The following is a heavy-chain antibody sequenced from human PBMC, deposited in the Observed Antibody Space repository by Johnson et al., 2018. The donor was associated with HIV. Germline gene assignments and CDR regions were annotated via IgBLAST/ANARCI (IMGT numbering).Heavy chain of an antibody. Sequence: VQLVESGGGLTQPGGSLRLSCAASGFTVSSNYMSWVRQAPGKGLEWVSVIYSGGSTYYADSVKGRFTISRDNSKNTLYLQMNSLRAEDTAVYYCANVRWPDAFDIWGQGTMVTVSS. CDR2: IYSGGST. CDR1: GFTVSSNY. J-gene: IGHJ3*02. CDR3: ANVRWPDAFDI. V-gene: IGHV3-53*01. D-gene: IGHD4-23*01.